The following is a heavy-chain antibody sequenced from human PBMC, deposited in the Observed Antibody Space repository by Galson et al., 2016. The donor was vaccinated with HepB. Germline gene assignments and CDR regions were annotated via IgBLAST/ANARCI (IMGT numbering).Heavy chain of an antibody. Sequence: QSRAEVTKPGESLRISCQASGSTFTKYWIPWVRQMPGKGLEWMGRIDPTESYTDYSPSFQGHVTMSVDKSVSTAYLHLSGLKASDSATYYCARAIYASSGYYMGDDLWGQGTLVTGSS. J-gene: IGHJ5*02. CDR2: IDPTESYT. V-gene: IGHV5-10-1*01. D-gene: IGHD3-22*01. CDR1: GSTFTKYW. CDR3: ARAIYASSGYYMGDDL.